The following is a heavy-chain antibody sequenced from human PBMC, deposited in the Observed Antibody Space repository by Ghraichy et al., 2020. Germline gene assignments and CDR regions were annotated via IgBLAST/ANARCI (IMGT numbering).Heavy chain of an antibody. J-gene: IGHJ4*02. D-gene: IGHD3-10*01. Sequence: GGSLRLSCAASGFTFSSYWMSWVRQAPGKGLEWVANIKQDGSDKDYVDSVKGRFTISRDNAENSLYLQMNSLRAEDTAKYYCASEGAGGFDHWGQGTLVTVSS. CDR2: IKQDGSDK. CDR3: ASEGAGGFDH. CDR1: GFTFSSYW. V-gene: IGHV3-7*01.